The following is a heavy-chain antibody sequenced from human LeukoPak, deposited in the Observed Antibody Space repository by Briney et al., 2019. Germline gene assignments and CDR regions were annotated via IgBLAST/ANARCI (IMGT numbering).Heavy chain of an antibody. Sequence: GRSLRLSCAASGFTFSYYGMHWVRQAPGKGLEWVAVIYDDGTKEYFADSVKGRFTISRDNSKNTVLLQMNSLRAEDTAMFYCARDFKSGYVDSWGQGTLVTVSS. CDR3: ARDFKSGYVDS. CDR2: IYDDGTKE. V-gene: IGHV3-33*01. CDR1: GFTFSYYG. J-gene: IGHJ4*02. D-gene: IGHD3-3*01.